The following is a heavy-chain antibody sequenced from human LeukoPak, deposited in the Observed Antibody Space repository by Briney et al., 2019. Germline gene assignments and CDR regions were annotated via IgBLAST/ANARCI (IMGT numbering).Heavy chain of an antibody. CDR3: VRRWFGELFDY. D-gene: IGHD3-10*01. CDR2: IYYSGST. CDR1: GGSISSSSYY. Sequence: SETLSLTCTVSGGSISSSSYYWGWIRQPPGKGLEWIGSIYYSGSTYYNPSLKSRVTISVDTSKNQFSLKLSSVTAADTAVYYCVRRWFGELFDYWGQGTLVTVSS. J-gene: IGHJ4*02. V-gene: IGHV4-39*01.